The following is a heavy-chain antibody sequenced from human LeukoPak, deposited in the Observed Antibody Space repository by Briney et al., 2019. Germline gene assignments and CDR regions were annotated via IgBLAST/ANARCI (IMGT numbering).Heavy chain of an antibody. CDR2: INPNRCDT. CDR3: AKRYFRGGSCNPDY. J-gene: IGHJ4*02. Sequence: ASVKVSCKACGYTFIPYCIQWVRQAPGQGLEWMGWINPNRCDTKHAQKCQGRVTMTRDTSITTTYIEPGRLTSDDKAMYYCAKRYFRGGSCNPDYWGQGTLVTVSS. V-gene: IGHV1-2*02. CDR1: GYTFIPYC. D-gene: IGHD2-15*01.